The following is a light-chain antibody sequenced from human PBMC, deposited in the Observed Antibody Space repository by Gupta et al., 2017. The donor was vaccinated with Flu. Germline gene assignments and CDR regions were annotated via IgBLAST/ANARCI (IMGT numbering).Light chain of an antibody. V-gene: IGKV1-27*01. CDR3: QNYNIAPRT. CDR1: QDISNY. J-gene: IGKJ1*01. Sequence: DIQMTQSPSSLSASVGDRVTITCRASQDISNYLAWFQQKPGKVPKLLIYAASTLQSGVPSRFSGSGSGTXFALTIXSLQSEDVATYYCQNYNIAPRTFGXGTKVEIK. CDR2: AAS.